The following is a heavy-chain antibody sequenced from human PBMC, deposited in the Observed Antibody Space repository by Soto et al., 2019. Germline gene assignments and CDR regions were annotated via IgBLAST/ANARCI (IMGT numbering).Heavy chain of an antibody. Sequence: GGSLRLSCAASGFTFSSYAMHWVRQAPGKGLEWVAVISYDGSNKYYADSVKGRFTISRDNSKNTLYLQMNSLRAEDTAVYYCAREGDYGGAFDIWGQGTMVTVSS. CDR2: ISYDGSNK. CDR3: AREGDYGGAFDI. J-gene: IGHJ3*02. V-gene: IGHV3-30-3*01. D-gene: IGHD4-17*01. CDR1: GFTFSSYA.